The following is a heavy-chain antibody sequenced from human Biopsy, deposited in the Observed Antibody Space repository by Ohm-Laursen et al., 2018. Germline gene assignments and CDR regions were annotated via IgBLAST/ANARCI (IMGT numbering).Heavy chain of an antibody. V-gene: IGHV4-4*07. J-gene: IGHJ3*02. CDR1: GDSINNYY. CDR2: IYTSGSP. Sequence: TLSLTCAVSGDSINNYYLSWIRQPAGKGLEWIGRIYTSGSPNYNLSLESRVTMSVDTSKNQFSLNLRSVTAADTAVYYCARGTGRYYVYGAFDIWGQGTVVTVSS. D-gene: IGHD1-26*01. CDR3: ARGTGRYYVYGAFDI.